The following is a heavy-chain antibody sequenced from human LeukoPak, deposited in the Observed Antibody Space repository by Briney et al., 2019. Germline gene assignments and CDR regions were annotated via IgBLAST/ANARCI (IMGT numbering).Heavy chain of an antibody. Sequence: PGGPLRLSCAASGFTFSSYAMSWVRQAPGKGLEWVSAISASGGNTYYADSVKGRFTISRDNSKNTLYLQLNGLRAEDTAVYYCAEDRIAVDGTDRFEYFDYWGQGTLVTVSS. V-gene: IGHV3-23*01. J-gene: IGHJ4*02. D-gene: IGHD6-19*01. CDR3: AEDRIAVDGTDRFEYFDY. CDR2: ISASGGNT. CDR1: GFTFSSYA.